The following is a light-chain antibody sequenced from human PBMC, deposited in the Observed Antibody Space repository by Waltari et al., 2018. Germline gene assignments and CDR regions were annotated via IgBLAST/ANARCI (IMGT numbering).Light chain of an antibody. CDR3: QQYYSTPLT. V-gene: IGKV4-1*01. CDR2: CAS. CDR1: PSVLYSSNNKNY. J-gene: IGKJ4*01. Sequence: DIVMTQSPDSLAVSLGERATINCKSSPSVLYSSNNKNYLPWYQQKPGQPPKLHIYCASTRESGVPDRFSGSGSGTDFTLTISSLQAEDVAVYYCQQYYSTPLTFGGGTKVEIK.